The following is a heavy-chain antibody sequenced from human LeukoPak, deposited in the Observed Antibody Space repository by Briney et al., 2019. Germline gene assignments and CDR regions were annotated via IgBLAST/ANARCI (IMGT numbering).Heavy chain of an antibody. V-gene: IGHV3-11*06. Sequence: PGGSLRLSCAASGFTFSDYYMSWIRQAPGKGLEWVSYISSSSSYTNYADFVKGRFTISRDNAKNSLYLQMNSLRAEDTAVYYCARVSHCTNGVCSYYFDYWGQGTLVTVSS. D-gene: IGHD2-8*01. CDR3: ARVSHCTNGVCSYYFDY. J-gene: IGHJ4*02. CDR1: GFTFSDYY. CDR2: ISSSSSYT.